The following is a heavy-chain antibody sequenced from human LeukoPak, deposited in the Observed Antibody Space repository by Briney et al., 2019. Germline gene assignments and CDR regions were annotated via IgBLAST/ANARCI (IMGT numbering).Heavy chain of an antibody. CDR2: ISSSSSYI. V-gene: IGHV3-21*01. Sequence: GESLRLSCAASGFTFSSYSMNWVRQAPGKGLEWVSSISSSSSYIYYADSVKGRFTISRDNAKISLYLQMNSLRAEDTAVYYCAKDYYDSSGDSGYFDYWGQGTLVTVSS. CDR3: AKDYYDSSGDSGYFDY. CDR1: GFTFSSYS. J-gene: IGHJ4*02. D-gene: IGHD3-22*01.